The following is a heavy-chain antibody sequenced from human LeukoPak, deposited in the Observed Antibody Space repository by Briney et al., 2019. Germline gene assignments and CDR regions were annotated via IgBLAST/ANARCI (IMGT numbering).Heavy chain of an antibody. V-gene: IGHV1-69*02. J-gene: IGHJ3*02. CDR2: IIPILGIA. D-gene: IGHD5-12*01. CDR1: GGTFSSYT. CDR3: ARAQRSGYENNGLVRAFDI. Sequence: ASVKVSCKASGGTFSSYTISWVRQAPGQGLEWMGRIIPILGIANYAQKFQGSVTITSDKSTSTAYMELSSLRSEDTAVYYCARAQRSGYENNGLVRAFDIWGQGTMVTVSS.